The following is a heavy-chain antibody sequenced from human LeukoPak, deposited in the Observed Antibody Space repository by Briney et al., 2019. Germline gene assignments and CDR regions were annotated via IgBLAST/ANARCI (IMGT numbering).Heavy chain of an antibody. J-gene: IGHJ3*02. D-gene: IGHD2-15*01. CDR1: GFTFSSYS. CDR2: ISSSSSYI. V-gene: IGHV3-21*01. Sequence: GGSLRLSCTASGFTFSSYSMNWVRQAPGKGLEWVSSISSSSSYIYYADSVKGRFTISRDNAKNSLYLQMNSLRAEDTAVYYCARDLGYCSGGSCYSDGAFDIWGQGTMVTVS. CDR3: ARDLGYCSGGSCYSDGAFDI.